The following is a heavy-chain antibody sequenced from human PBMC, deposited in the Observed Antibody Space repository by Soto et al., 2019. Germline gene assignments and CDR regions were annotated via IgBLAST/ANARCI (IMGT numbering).Heavy chain of an antibody. D-gene: IGHD1-26*01. CDR3: AKDRFGIVGPVDY. Sequence: EVQLLESGGDLVQPGGSLRLSCAASGLIFSDYAMSWVRQAPGKGLECVACISGSGDKTFYADYVKGPFTISRDSSKNPVSLRMDGLRVDDTAVYFCAKDRFGIVGPVDYWGPGTLVTVSS. CDR1: GLIFSDYA. V-gene: IGHV3-23*01. J-gene: IGHJ4*02. CDR2: ISGSGDKT.